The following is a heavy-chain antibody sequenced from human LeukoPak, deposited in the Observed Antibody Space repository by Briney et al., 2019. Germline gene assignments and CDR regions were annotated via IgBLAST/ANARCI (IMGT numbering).Heavy chain of an antibody. CDR3: ARETTVTFPDAFDI. D-gene: IGHD4-17*01. CDR1: GFTFSSYW. CDR2: INSDGSST. J-gene: IGHJ3*02. V-gene: IGHV3-74*01. Sequence: GGSLRLSCAASGFTFSSYWMHWVRQAPGKGLVWVSRINSDGSSTSYADSVKGRFTISRDNAKNTLYLQMNSLRADDTAVYYSARETTVTFPDAFDIWGQGTMVTVSS.